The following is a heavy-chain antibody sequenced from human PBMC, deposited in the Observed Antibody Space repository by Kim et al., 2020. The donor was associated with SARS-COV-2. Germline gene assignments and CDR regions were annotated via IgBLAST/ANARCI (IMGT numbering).Heavy chain of an antibody. D-gene: IGHD3-10*01. CDR3: ARDMRSPYSFGSLGDY. Sequence: GGSLRLSCAASGFTFSSYGMHWVRQAPGKGLEWVAVISYDGSNKYYADSVKGRFTISRDNSKNTLYLQMNSLRAEDTAVYYCARDMRSPYSFGSLGDYWGQGTLVTVSS. CDR1: GFTFSSYG. V-gene: IGHV3-33*05. CDR2: ISYDGSNK. J-gene: IGHJ4*02.